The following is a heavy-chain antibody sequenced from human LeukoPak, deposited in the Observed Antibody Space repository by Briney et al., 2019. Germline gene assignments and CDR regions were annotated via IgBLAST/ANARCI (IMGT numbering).Heavy chain of an antibody. V-gene: IGHV4-4*02. CDR2: IYHSGST. CDR1: GGSISSSNW. J-gene: IGHJ6*02. CDR3: ARGSIMLFGVIRNNYYYGMDV. Sequence: PSGTLSLTCAVSGGSISSSNWWSWVRQPPGKGLEWIGEIYHSGSTNYNPSLKSRVTISVDKSKNQFSLKLSSVTAADTAVYYCARGSIMLFGVIRNNYYYGMDVWGQGTTVTVSS. D-gene: IGHD3-3*01.